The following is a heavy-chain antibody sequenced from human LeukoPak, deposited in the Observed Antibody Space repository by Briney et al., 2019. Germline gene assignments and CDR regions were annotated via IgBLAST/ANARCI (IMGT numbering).Heavy chain of an antibody. Sequence: RSLRLSCAASGFVFSSYAVHWVRQAPGKGLEWVAIISFDGANTYYADSVKGRFTISRDNSKNTLYLQMNSLRSGDTSVYYCAKDRRGALGTSGCFDHWGQGTLVTVSS. CDR1: GFVFSSYA. J-gene: IGHJ4*02. CDR2: ISFDGANT. D-gene: IGHD2-2*01. V-gene: IGHV3-30-3*01. CDR3: AKDRRGALGTSGCFDH.